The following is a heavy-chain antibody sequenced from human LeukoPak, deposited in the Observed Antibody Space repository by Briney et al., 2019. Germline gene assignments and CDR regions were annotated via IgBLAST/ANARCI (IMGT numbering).Heavy chain of an antibody. CDR2: ISSSSGI. CDR1: GFTFSSYE. Sequence: GGSLRLSCITSGFTFSSYEMSWVRQAPGKGLEWVSYISSSSGIFYADSVKGRFTISRDNAKNSLYLQMNSLRAEDTAVYYCARGFSYWGQGTLVTVSS. V-gene: IGHV3-48*03. J-gene: IGHJ4*02. CDR3: ARGFSY.